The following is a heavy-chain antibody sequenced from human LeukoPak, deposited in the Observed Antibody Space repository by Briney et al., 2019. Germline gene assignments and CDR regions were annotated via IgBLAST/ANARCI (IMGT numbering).Heavy chain of an antibody. Sequence: GGSLRLSCAASGFTFSNYWMSWVRQAPGKGLEWVASIKQDEGERYYVDSVKGRFTISRDNAKNSLYLQMNSLRAEDTAVYYCARADSWFGERYYMDVWGKGTTVTVSS. D-gene: IGHD3-10*01. CDR1: GFTFSNYW. J-gene: IGHJ6*03. V-gene: IGHV3-7*04. CDR2: IKQDEGER. CDR3: ARADSWFGERYYMDV.